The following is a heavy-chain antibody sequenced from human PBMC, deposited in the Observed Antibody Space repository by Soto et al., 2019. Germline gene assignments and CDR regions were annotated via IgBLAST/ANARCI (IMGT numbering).Heavy chain of an antibody. CDR2: ISAYNGNT. CDR3: ARSLYRRSSGYYYGMDV. J-gene: IGHJ6*02. Sequence: ASVKVSCKSSGYTFNIYGIICVRQATGQGLEWMGWISAYNGNTNYAQKLQGRVTMTTDTSTSTAYMELRSLRSDDTAVYYCARSLYRRSSGYYYGMDVWGQGTTVTVSS. D-gene: IGHD6-6*01. V-gene: IGHV1-18*04. CDR1: GYTFNIYG.